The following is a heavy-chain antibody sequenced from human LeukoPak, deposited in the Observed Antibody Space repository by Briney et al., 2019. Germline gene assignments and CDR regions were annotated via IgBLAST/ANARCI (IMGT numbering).Heavy chain of an antibody. J-gene: IGHJ6*02. Sequence: SETLSLTFTVPGGAISSYYWSWIRQPPGKGLEWIGYIYYSGSTNYNPSLKSRVTISVDTSKNQFSLKLSSVTAADTAVYYCARDRYGDRYYYYGMDVWGQGTTVTVSS. CDR1: GGAISSYY. V-gene: IGHV4-59*01. CDR2: IYYSGST. CDR3: ARDRYGDRYYYYGMDV. D-gene: IGHD4-17*01.